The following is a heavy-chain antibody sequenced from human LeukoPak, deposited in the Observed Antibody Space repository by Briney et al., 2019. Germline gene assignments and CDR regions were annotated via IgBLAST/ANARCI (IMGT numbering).Heavy chain of an antibody. J-gene: IGHJ4*02. D-gene: IGHD5-18*01. V-gene: IGHV3-30*18. CDR2: ISYDGSNK. CDR1: GFTFSSYG. CDR3: AKSYSYED. Sequence: GRSLRLSCAASGFTFSSYGMHWVRQAPGKGLEWVAVISYDGSNKYCADSVKGRFTISRDNSKNTLYLQMNSLRAEDTAVYYCAKSYSYEDWGQGTLVTVSS.